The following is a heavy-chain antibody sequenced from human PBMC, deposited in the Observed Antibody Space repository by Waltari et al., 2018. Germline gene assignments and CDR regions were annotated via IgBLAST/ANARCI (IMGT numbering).Heavy chain of an antibody. CDR2: RWYDGSNK. V-gene: IGHV3-33*01. CDR1: GFTFRNHG. Sequence: QVQLVESGGGVVQSGRSLRLSCVGSGFTFRNHGMNWVRQAPCKGLEGGAGRWYDGSNKNYVDSGKGRFTISRDNSKNTLYLEMNSLRAEDTAVYFCARGDGGSGLGASDIWGQGTMVTVSS. J-gene: IGHJ3*02. D-gene: IGHD3-3*01. CDR3: ARGDGGSGLGASDI.